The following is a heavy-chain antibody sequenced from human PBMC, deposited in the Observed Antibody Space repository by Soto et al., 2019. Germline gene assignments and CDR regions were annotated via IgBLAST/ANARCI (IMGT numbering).Heavy chain of an antibody. Sequence: QVQVVESGGGVVQPGRSLRLSCAASGFTFSNFAMHWVRQAPGKGLEWVALMSYDGSKKYNADSVKGRCTISRDNSKNTLCLQMNSLRADDTAVYYCAGSMTTVADFDYWGQGTLVTVSS. CDR3: AGSMTTVADFDY. D-gene: IGHD4-17*01. J-gene: IGHJ4*02. CDR2: MSYDGSKK. CDR1: GFTFSNFA. V-gene: IGHV3-30-3*01.